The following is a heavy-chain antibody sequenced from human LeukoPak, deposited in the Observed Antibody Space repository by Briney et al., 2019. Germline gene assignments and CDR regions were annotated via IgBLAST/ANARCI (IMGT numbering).Heavy chain of an antibody. J-gene: IGHJ4*02. D-gene: IGHD3-10*01. CDR3: AREKDGSGPLDY. V-gene: IGHV4-31*03. CDR2: IYYSGST. CDR1: GGSISSGGYY. Sequence: SQTLSLTCTVSGGSISSGGYYWSWIRQHPGKGLEWIGYIYYSGSTYYNPSLKSRVTISVDTSKNQFSLKLSSVTAADTAVYYCAREKDGSGPLDYWGQGTLVTVSS.